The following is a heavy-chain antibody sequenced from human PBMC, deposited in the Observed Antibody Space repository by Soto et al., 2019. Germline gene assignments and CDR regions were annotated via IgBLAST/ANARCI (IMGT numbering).Heavy chain of an antibody. J-gene: IGHJ5*02. V-gene: IGHV5-51*01. CDR2: IYPGDSDT. D-gene: IGHD3-9*01. Sequence: EAQLVQSGAEVKKPGESLKISCKGSGYSFTSYWIGWVRQMPGKGLEWMGIIYPGDSDTRYSPSFQGQVTISADKSISTAYLQWSSLKASDTAMYYCARRQGYFDWLANRAGNDNWFDPWGQGTLVTVSS. CDR1: GYSFTSYW. CDR3: ARRQGYFDWLANRAGNDNWFDP.